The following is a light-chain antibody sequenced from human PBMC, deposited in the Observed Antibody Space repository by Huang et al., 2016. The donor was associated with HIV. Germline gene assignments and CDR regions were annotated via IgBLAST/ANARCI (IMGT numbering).Light chain of an antibody. CDR3: QQRSNWPPL. CDR1: QSVSSH. J-gene: IGKJ4*01. CDR2: DAS. V-gene: IGKV3-11*01. Sequence: EIVLTQSPATLSLSPGERATLSCRASQSVSSHLAWYQQKPGQAPRLLIYDASNRATGIPARFSGSGSGTDFTLTISSLEPEDFAVYYCQQRSNWPPLFSGGTKVEIK.